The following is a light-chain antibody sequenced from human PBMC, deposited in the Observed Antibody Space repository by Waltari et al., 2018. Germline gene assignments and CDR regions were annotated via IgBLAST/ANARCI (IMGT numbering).Light chain of an antibody. J-gene: IGKJ3*01. Sequence: DIQMTQSPSSLSASFGDRVTITCRASQGISNFLAWYQQKPGRVPKLLIYAASTLQSGVPSRFSGSGSGTDFSLTISSLQPEDVATYYCQKYDSAPFTFGPGTEVDIK. CDR1: QGISNF. CDR2: AAS. V-gene: IGKV1-27*01. CDR3: QKYDSAPFT.